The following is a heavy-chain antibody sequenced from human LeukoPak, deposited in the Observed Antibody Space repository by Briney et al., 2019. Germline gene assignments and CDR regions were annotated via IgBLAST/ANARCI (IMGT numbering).Heavy chain of an antibody. Sequence: SETLSLTCSVSGGSISNSSYYWGWIRQPPGKGLEWIGTIYYSGSTYHNPSLKGRVIISVDTSKNQFSLKLSSVTAADTAVYYCARQRSKYYYENYWGQGTLVTVSS. J-gene: IGHJ4*02. D-gene: IGHD3-22*01. CDR3: ARQRSKYYYENY. CDR2: IYYSGST. V-gene: IGHV4-39*01. CDR1: GGSISNSSYY.